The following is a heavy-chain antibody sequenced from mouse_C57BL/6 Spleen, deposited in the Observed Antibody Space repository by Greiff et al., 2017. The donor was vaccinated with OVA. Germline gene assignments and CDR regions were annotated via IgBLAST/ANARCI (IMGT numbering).Heavy chain of an antibody. CDR3: ARSGQHRPLDY. CDR2: IHPNSGST. CDR1: GYTFTSYW. D-gene: IGHD3-2*02. J-gene: IGHJ2*01. V-gene: IGHV1-64*01. Sequence: QVQLQQPGAELVKPGASVKLSCKASGYTFTSYWMHWVKQRPGQGLEWIGMIHPNSGSTNYNEKFKGKATLTVDKSSSTAYMQLSSLTSEDSAVYYCARSGQHRPLDYWDQGTTVTVSS.